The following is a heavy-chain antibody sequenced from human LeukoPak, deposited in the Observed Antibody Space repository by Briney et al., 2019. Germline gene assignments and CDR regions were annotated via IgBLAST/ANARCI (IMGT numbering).Heavy chain of an antibody. Sequence: SETLSLTCTVSGGSISSNYWSWIRQPPGKGLEWIGEIDHSGSTNYNASVKSRVTISVDKSESQLSLKLSSVTAADTAVYYCVRVGTCVLLSWGQGTLVTVSS. CDR1: GGSISSNY. V-gene: IGHV4-59*12. CDR2: IDHSGST. D-gene: IGHD1-26*01. CDR3: VRVGTCVLLS. J-gene: IGHJ5*02.